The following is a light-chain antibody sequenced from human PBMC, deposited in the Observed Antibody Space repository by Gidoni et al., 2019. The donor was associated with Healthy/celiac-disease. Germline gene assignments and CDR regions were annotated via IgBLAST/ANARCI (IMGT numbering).Light chain of an antibody. Sequence: DIQMTQSPSSLSASVGDRVTITCQASQDISNYLNWYQQKPGKAPKLLIYDASNLETGVPSRFNGSGSGTDFTFTISSLQPEDIATYSCQQYDNLPPTFGQGTKVEIK. CDR1: QDISNY. V-gene: IGKV1-33*01. CDR2: DAS. CDR3: QQYDNLPPT. J-gene: IGKJ1*01.